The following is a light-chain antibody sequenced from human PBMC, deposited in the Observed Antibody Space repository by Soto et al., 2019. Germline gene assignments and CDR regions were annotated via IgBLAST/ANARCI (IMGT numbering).Light chain of an antibody. CDR1: SSDVGSYNR. V-gene: IGLV2-18*02. J-gene: IGLJ1*01. Sequence: QSALTQPPSVSGSPGQSVAISCTGTSSDVGSYNRVSWYQQPPGAAPKLMIYEVSNRPSGVPDRFSGSKSGNTASLTISGLQAEDEADYYCNSYTGSRTYVFGTETKLTVL. CDR2: EVS. CDR3: NSYTGSRTYV.